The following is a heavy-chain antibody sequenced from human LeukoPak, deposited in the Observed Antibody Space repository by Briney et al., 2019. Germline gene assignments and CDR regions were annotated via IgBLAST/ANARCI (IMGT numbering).Heavy chain of an antibody. V-gene: IGHV3-21*01. Sequence: GGSLRLSCAASGFTFSSYSMNWVRQAPGKGLEWVSSISSSSSYIYYADSVKGRFTISRDNAKNSLYLQMNSLRAEDTAVYYCARDYYYGPGSYYKGDYWGQGTLVTVSS. CDR1: GFTFSSYS. CDR2: ISSSSSYI. CDR3: ARDYYYGPGSYYKGDY. J-gene: IGHJ4*02. D-gene: IGHD3-10*01.